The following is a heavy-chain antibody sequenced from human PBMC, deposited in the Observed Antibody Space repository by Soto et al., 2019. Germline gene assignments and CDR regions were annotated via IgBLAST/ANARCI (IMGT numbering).Heavy chain of an antibody. CDR3: ARAGLGDGSDY. Sequence: QVQLQESGPGLVKPSETLSLTCTVSGGSVSSGSYYWSWIRQPPGKGLEWIGYIYYSGSTKYNHSLKSRVTISVATSKNQCSLKLSSVTAADTAVYYCARAGLGDGSDYWGQGTLVTVSS. CDR1: GGSVSSGSYY. V-gene: IGHV4-61*01. CDR2: IYYSGST. D-gene: IGHD1-26*01. J-gene: IGHJ4*02.